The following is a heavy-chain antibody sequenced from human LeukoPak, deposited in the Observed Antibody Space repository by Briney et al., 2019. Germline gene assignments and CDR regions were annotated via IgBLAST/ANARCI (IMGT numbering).Heavy chain of an antibody. D-gene: IGHD3-22*01. CDR3: ASIHDSSGLHAFDV. V-gene: IGHV3-33*01. CDR2: IWYDGSNK. J-gene: IGHJ3*01. CDR1: GFTFSSYG. Sequence: GRSLRLSCAASGFTFSSYGMHWVRQAPGKGLEWVAVIWYDGSNKYYADSVKGRFTISRDNSKNTLYLQMNRLRAEDTAVYYCASIHDSSGLHAFDVWGQGTMVTVSS.